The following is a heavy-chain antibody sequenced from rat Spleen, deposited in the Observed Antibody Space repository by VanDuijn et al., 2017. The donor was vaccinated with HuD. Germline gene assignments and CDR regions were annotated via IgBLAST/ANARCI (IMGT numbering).Heavy chain of an antibody. CDR2: ISNDGGTT. Sequence: EVQLAETGGGLVQPGRSLKLSCVASGFTFSRYWMYWVRQAPGKGLEWVSSISNDGGTTYYPDSVKGRFTISRDNSKSTLYRQMESLRSEDTATYYCAKDMSRTIAARSYWYFDFWGPGTMVTVSS. CDR3: AKDMSRTIAARSYWYFDF. V-gene: IGHV5-58*01. D-gene: IGHD1-2*01. J-gene: IGHJ1*01. CDR1: GFTFSRYW.